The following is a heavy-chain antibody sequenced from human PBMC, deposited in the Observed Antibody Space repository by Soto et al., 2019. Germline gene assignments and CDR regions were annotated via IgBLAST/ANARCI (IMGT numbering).Heavy chain of an antibody. CDR3: ARLCLYDYVWGSYRYRCLNAY. D-gene: IGHD3-16*02. J-gene: IGHJ4*02. CDR1: GGSFSGYY. V-gene: IGHV4-34*01. Sequence: SETLSLTCAVYGGSFSGYYWSWIRQPPGKGLEWIGEINHSGSTNYNPSLKSRVTISVDTSKNQFSLKLSSVTAADTAVYYCARLCLYDYVWGSYRYRCLNAYWGQGTLVTVSS. CDR2: INHSGST.